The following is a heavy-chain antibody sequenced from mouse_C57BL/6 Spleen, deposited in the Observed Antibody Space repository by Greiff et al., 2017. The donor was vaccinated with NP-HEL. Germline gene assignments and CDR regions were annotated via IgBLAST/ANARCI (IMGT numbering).Heavy chain of an antibody. CDR2: IYPRSGNT. CDR1: GYTFTSYG. D-gene: IGHD1-1*01. V-gene: IGHV1-81*01. CDR3: AREGITTVVAPFDY. J-gene: IGHJ2*01. Sequence: QVQLQQSGAELARPGASVKLSCKASGYTFTSYGISWVKQRTGQGLEWIGEIYPRSGNTYYNEKFKGKATLTADKSSSTAYMELRSLTSEDSAVYFCAREGITTVVAPFDYWGQGTTLTVSS.